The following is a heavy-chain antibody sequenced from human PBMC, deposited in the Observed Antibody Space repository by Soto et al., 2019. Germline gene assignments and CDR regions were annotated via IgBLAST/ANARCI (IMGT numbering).Heavy chain of an antibody. CDR2: IYYSGTT. V-gene: IGHV4-59*01. CDR1: GGSMSRYY. Sequence: SETLSLTCTVSGGSMSRYYWSWIRQPPGKGLEWIGYIYYSGTTNYNPSLKSRVTILLDTSKNQFSLKLVSLTAADTAFYYCARGRGGTYDAFDIWGQGTLVT. CDR3: ARGRGGTYDAFDI. J-gene: IGHJ3*02. D-gene: IGHD1-26*01.